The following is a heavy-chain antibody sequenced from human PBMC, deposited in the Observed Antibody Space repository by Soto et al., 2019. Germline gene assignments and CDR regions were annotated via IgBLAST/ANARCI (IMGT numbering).Heavy chain of an antibody. J-gene: IGHJ5*02. CDR3: AHSLSIFGVVTQNWFDP. Sequence: QITLKESGPPLVKPTQTLTLTCTFSGFSLSTSGVGVAWIRQPPGKALEWLALTYWDDVKRYSPSLKSRLTITKDTSKNQVALTVTNMDPVDTATYYCAHSLSIFGVVTQNWFDPWGQGTLVTVSS. CDR2: TYWDDVK. D-gene: IGHD3-3*01. CDR1: GFSLSTSGVG. V-gene: IGHV2-5*02.